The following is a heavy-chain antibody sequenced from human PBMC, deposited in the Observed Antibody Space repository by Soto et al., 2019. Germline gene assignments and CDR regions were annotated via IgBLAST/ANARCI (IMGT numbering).Heavy chain of an antibody. CDR3: ARGVGSLGSSGWYRWFDP. CDR1: GYTFTSYD. J-gene: IGHJ5*02. Sequence: ASVKVSCKASGYTFTSYDINWVRQATGQGLEWMGWMNPNSGNTGYAQKFQGRVTMTRNTSISTAYMELSSLRSEDTAVYYCARGVGSLGSSGWYRWFDPWGQGTLVTV. V-gene: IGHV1-8*01. D-gene: IGHD6-19*01. CDR2: MNPNSGNT.